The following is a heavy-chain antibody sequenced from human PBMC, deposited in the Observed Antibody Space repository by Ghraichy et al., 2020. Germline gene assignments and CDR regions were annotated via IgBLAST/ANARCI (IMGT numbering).Heavy chain of an antibody. Sequence: GESLNISCAASGFTFSSYAMHWVRQAPGKGLEWVAVISYDGSNKYYADSVKGRFTISRDNSKNTLYLQMNSLRAEDTAVYYCARETVIIVVVPDALDYWGQGTLVTVSS. V-gene: IGHV3-30-3*01. CDR3: ARETVIIVVVPDALDY. J-gene: IGHJ4*02. CDR1: GFTFSSYA. D-gene: IGHD2-2*01. CDR2: ISYDGSNK.